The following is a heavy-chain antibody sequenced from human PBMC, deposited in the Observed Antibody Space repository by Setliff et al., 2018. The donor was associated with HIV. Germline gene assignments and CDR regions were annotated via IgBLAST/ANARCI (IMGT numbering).Heavy chain of an antibody. CDR1: GCTFTSYG. CDR2: ISAYNGHT. J-gene: IGHJ4*02. Sequence: ASVKVSCKASGCTFTSYGISWVRQAPGQGLEWMGWISAYNGHTNYAQKLQGRVTMTRDTSTSTIYMELSSLRSEDTAVYYCAKADYCSGGSCNSRRSIDYWGQGTLVTVSS. CDR3: AKADYCSGGSCNSRRSIDY. D-gene: IGHD2-15*01. V-gene: IGHV1-18*01.